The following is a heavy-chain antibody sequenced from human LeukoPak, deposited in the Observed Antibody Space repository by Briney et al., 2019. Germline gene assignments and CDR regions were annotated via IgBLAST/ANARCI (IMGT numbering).Heavy chain of an antibody. D-gene: IGHD2-2*01. Sequence: GGSLRLSCAASGFTFSSYSMNWVRQAPGKGLEWVSSISSSSSCIYYADSVKGRFTISRDNAKNSLYLQMNSLRAEDTAVYYCARSVSSTSWEFDYWGQGTLVTVSS. V-gene: IGHV3-21*01. CDR3: ARSVSSTSWEFDY. CDR1: GFTFSSYS. J-gene: IGHJ4*02. CDR2: ISSSSSCI.